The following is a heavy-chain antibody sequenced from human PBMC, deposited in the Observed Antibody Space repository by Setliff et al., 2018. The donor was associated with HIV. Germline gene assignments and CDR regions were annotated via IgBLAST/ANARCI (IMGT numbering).Heavy chain of an antibody. D-gene: IGHD3-10*01. CDR2: ISSSGDSV. CDR3: ARDYNYASGTYNWFDP. J-gene: IGHJ5*02. CDR1: GFPFSNYC. V-gene: IGHV3-48*01. Sequence: PGGSLRLSCAASGFPFSNYCMNWVRQAPGKGLQWLSYISSSGDSVYGDSMKGRITISRDKANNSLYLQIHSLTAEDTAVYYCARDYNYASGTYNWFDPWGQGTLVTVSS.